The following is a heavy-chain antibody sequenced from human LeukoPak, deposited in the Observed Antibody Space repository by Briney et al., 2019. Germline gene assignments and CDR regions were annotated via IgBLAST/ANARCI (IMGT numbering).Heavy chain of an antibody. V-gene: IGHV1-2*02. CDR3: ARDLCHGGSCFHFDS. D-gene: IGHD2-15*01. CDR2: INPDSGAT. CDR1: GYTFTDYY. J-gene: IGHJ4*02. Sequence: ASVKVSCKASGYTFTDYYVHWVRQAPGQGLEWLGWINPDSGATNFAQRFQGRVTMTRDTSVNTAHMELNNLRADDTAVYYCARDLCHGGSCFHFDSWGQGTLVTVSS.